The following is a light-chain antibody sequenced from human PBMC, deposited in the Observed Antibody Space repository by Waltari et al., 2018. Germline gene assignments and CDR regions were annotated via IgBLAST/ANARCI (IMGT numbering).Light chain of an antibody. Sequence: DIQMTQSPSSVSAFVGDRVTITFRASQIISNWLAWYQQKPVKAPKLLIYAASDLHSGVPSRFSGSGAGTDFTLTISSLQAEDFATYYCQQVNSFPATFGGGTTVEIK. J-gene: IGKJ4*01. V-gene: IGKV1-12*01. CDR1: QIISNW. CDR2: AAS. CDR3: QQVNSFPAT.